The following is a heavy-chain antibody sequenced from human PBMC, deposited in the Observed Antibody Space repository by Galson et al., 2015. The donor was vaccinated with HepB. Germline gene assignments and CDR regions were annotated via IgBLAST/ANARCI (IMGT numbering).Heavy chain of an antibody. CDR1: GYTFTNYY. CDR2: INPAVDST. V-gene: IGHV1-46*01. CDR3: ARVAADFWSGYGMDV. Sequence: SVKVSCRASGYTFTNYYLHWVRQAPGQGLEWMGIINPAVDSTVYAQKFQGRVTVTTDTSTSTAYMELRSLRSDDTAVYYCARVAADFWSGYGMDVWGQGTTVTVSS. J-gene: IGHJ6*02. D-gene: IGHD3-3*01.